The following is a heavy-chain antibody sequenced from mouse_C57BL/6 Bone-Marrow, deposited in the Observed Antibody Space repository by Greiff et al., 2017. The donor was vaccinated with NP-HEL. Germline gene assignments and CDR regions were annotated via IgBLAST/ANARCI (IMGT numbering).Heavy chain of an antibody. CDR2: ISSRSSTI. CDR1: GFTSSDYG. J-gene: IGHJ4*01. V-gene: IGHV5-17*01. Sequence: EVKLMESGGGLVKPGGSLKLSCAASGFTSSDYGMLWGRQAPEKGLEWVAYISSRSSTIYYADTLKGRFTLSRDNAKNTLFLQMTSLRFEDTAMYYCAKIYYDYDAAMDYWGQGTSVTVSS. CDR3: AKIYYDYDAAMDY. D-gene: IGHD2-4*01.